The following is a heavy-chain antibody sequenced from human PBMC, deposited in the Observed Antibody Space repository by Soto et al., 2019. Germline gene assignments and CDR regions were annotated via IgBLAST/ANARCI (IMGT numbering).Heavy chain of an antibody. D-gene: IGHD1-7*01. CDR1: VFTFSSYA. CDR2: FSGSGGST. V-gene: IGHV3-23*01. J-gene: IGHJ4*02. CDR3: AIELELRFH. Sequence: GGSLRLSCAASVFTFSSYAMSLVRQAPGKGLEWVSAFSGSGGSTYYADSVKGRFTISRDNSKTTLYLQMNSLRAEDTAVYYCAIELELRFHWGQGTMVTVSS.